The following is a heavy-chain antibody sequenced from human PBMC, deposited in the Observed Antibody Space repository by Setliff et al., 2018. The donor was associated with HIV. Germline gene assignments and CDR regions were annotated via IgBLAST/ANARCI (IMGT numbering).Heavy chain of an antibody. CDR3: ARSSTLPWELPYFDY. D-gene: IGHD1-26*01. CDR2: ISSSSSYI. CDR1: GGSISSSS. Sequence: ETLSLTCTVSGGSISSSSYYWGWIRQPPGKGLEWVSSISSSSSYIYYADSIKGRFTISRDNAKSSLYLQMNSLRAEDTAVYYCARSSTLPWELPYFDYWGQGTLVTVSS. J-gene: IGHJ4*02. V-gene: IGHV3-21*01.